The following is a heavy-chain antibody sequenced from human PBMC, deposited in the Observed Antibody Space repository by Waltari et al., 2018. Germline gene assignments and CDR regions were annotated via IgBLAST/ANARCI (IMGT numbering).Heavy chain of an antibody. V-gene: IGHV1-46*01. CDR1: GYIFTNYS. J-gene: IGHJ5*02. CDR2: IKPRSGDT. CDR3: ARVNYDSTGCDH. D-gene: IGHD3-22*01. Sequence: QVQLVQSGAEVRKPGASVRVSCRTSGYIFTNYSIHWVRQVPGQGLEWMGIIKPRSGDTNYAQKLQGRITMTRDTSTSTIYMDLSSLNFEDTAVYYCARVNYDSTGCDHWGQGTLVTVSS.